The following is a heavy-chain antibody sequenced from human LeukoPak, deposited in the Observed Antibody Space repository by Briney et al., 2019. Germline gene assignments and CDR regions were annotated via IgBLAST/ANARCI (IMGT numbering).Heavy chain of an antibody. D-gene: IGHD3-10*01. V-gene: IGHV3-74*01. CDR1: GFTFTDYW. J-gene: IGHJ4*02. CDR3: ARQAGSGFDY. Sequence: PGGSLRLSCAVSGFTFTDYWFHWVRQAPGKGLEWVTRVKSDGGGINYGDSVKGRFTMSRDNAKNTLYLQMNSLRAEDTAVYYCARQAGSGFDYWGQGSLVTVSS. CDR2: VKSDGGGI.